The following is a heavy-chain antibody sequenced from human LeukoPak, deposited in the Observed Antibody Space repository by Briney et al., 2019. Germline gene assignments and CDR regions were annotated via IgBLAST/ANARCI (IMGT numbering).Heavy chain of an antibody. V-gene: IGHV1-46*01. J-gene: IGHJ4*02. CDR3: ARGPSPQVYSSSSEYNY. D-gene: IGHD6-6*01. CDR1: GYTFTSYY. Sequence: GASVKVSCKASGYTFTSYYMHWVRQAPGQGLEWMGIINPSGGSTSYAQKFQGRVTMTRDTSTSTVYMELSSLRSEDTAVYYCARGPSPQVYSSSSEYNYWGQGTLVTVSS. CDR2: INPSGGST.